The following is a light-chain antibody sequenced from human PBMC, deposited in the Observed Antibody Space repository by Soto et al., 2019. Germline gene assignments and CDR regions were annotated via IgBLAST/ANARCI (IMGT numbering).Light chain of an antibody. J-gene: IGLJ2*01. V-gene: IGLV7-43*01. CDR2: STD. CDR1: TGAVTSGHC. CDR3: LLYYGGAVI. Sequence: QAVVTQEPSLTVSPGGTVTLTCASSTGAVTSGHCTNWLQQKPGQAPRALIYSTDTKHSWTPARFSGSLLGGKAALTLSGAQPEDEADYYCLLYYGGAVIFGGGTKLTVL.